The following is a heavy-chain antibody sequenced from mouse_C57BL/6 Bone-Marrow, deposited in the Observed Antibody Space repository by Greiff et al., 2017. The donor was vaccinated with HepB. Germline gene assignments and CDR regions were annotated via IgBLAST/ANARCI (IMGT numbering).Heavy chain of an antibody. CDR2: ISSGGDYI. D-gene: IGHD2-4*01. CDR3: TREKIYYDYDPYAMDY. CDR1: GFTFSSYA. Sequence: LVESGEGLVKPGGSLKLSCAASGFTFSSYAMSWVRQTPEKRLEWVAYISSGGDYIYYADTVKGRFTISRDNARNTLYLQMSSLKSEDTAMYYCTREKIYYDYDPYAMDYWGQGTAVTVSS. V-gene: IGHV5-9-1*02. J-gene: IGHJ4*01.